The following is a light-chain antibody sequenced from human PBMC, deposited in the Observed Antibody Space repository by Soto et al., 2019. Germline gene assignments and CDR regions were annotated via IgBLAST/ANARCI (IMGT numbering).Light chain of an antibody. CDR2: GAS. CDR1: QSVSNN. Sequence: EIVITQSPATLSVSPGERSTLSCRASQSVSNNLAWYRQIPGQAPRILIFGASTGATTNPARFSGSGSGTEFTLTISILLSEDFGVYYCHQHNTWWTFGQGTKVDIK. J-gene: IGKJ1*01. CDR3: HQHNTWWT. V-gene: IGKV3-15*01.